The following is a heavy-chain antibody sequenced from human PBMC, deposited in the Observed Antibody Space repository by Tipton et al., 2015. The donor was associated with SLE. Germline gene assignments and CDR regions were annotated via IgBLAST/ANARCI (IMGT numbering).Heavy chain of an antibody. J-gene: IGHJ4*02. CDR3: ATEVSIAALDY. D-gene: IGHD6-6*01. Sequence: SLRLSCATSGFTFSTYSMNWVRQAPGKGLEWVSYISSSSSTIYYADSVKGRFTISRDNAKNSLYLQMNSLRAEDTAVYYCATEVSIAALDYWGQGTLVTVSS. CDR1: GFTFSTYS. V-gene: IGHV3-48*01. CDR2: ISSSSSTI.